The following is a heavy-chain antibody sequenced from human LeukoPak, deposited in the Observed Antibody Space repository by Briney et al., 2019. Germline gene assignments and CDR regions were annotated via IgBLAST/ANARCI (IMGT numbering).Heavy chain of an antibody. V-gene: IGHV3-21*01. CDR1: GFTFRSHS. CDR2: INSRGNDK. CDR3: AREGSIVPHQDLDC. Sequence: GGSLRLSCAASGFTFRSHSMNWVRQAPGKGLEWVSSINSRGNDKYYAESVKGRFTISRDNAKNSLYLQMNNLRVDDTAVYYCAREGSIVPHQDLDCWGQGSLVTVSS. D-gene: IGHD2-21*01. J-gene: IGHJ4*02.